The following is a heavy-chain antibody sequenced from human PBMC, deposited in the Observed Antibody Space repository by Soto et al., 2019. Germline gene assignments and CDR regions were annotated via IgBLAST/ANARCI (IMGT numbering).Heavy chain of an antibody. CDR1: SGSISTYY. CDR2: IYYRGNT. V-gene: IGHV4-59*08. Sequence: QVQLEESGPGLVKPSETLSLTCTVSSGSISTYYWSWIRQPPGKGLEWIGYIYYRGNTNYNPSFKSRVTIXLXTXXNQFSLRLSSVTAADTAVYYCARHPGYYDVLTGYSTYYFDYWGQGTLVTVSS. CDR3: ARHPGYYDVLTGYSTYYFDY. D-gene: IGHD3-9*01. J-gene: IGHJ4*02.